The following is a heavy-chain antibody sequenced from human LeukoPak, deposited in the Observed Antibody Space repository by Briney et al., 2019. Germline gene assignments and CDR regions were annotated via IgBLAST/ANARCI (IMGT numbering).Heavy chain of an antibody. J-gene: IGHJ4*02. CDR3: ARVSSGYLAPFDY. D-gene: IGHD3-22*01. Sequence: ASVKVSCKASGYTFTSLGISWVRQAPGQGLEWMGWISGYNDNTNYAQKLQGRVTMTTDTSTGTAYMELSSLRSEDTAVYYCARVSSGYLAPFDYWGQGTLVTVSS. CDR1: GYTFTSLG. CDR2: ISGYNDNT. V-gene: IGHV1-18*01.